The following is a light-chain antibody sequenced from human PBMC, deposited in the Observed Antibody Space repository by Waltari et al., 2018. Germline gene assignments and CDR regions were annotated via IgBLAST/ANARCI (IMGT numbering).Light chain of an antibody. CDR1: QSVLYRGNNENY. CDR3: QQFYSTLLT. V-gene: IGKV4-1*01. Sequence: DIVMTQSPDSLAVALGERATINCKSSQSVLYRGNNENYLAWYQQKPGQPPKLLIYWASTRESGVPDRFSGSVSGTDFTLTISSLKAEDVAVYYCQQFYSTLLTFGGGTKVEIK. J-gene: IGKJ4*01. CDR2: WAS.